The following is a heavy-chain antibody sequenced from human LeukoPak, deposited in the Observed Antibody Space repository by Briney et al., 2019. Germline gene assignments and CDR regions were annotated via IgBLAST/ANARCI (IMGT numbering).Heavy chain of an antibody. CDR1: GGSFSGYY. D-gene: IGHD6-19*01. J-gene: IGHJ5*02. Sequence: SETLSLTCAVYGGSFSGYYWSWIRQPPGKGLEWIGEINHSGSTNYNPSLKSRVTISVDTSKNQFSLKLSSVTAADTAVYYCARAGIELGVAVANWFDPWGQGTLVTVSS. V-gene: IGHV4-34*01. CDR3: ARAGIELGVAVANWFDP. CDR2: INHSGST.